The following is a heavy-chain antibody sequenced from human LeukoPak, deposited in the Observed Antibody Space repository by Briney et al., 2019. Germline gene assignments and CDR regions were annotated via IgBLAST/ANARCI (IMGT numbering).Heavy chain of an antibody. CDR1: GFIFSTYG. D-gene: IGHD1-14*01. CDR2: ISGGGGST. J-gene: IGHJ5*02. Sequence: PGGSLRLSCAASGFIFSTYGMTWFRQAPGKGLEWVSGISGGGGSTYYADSVKGRFTISRDNSKNTLYLQMDSLRAEDTALYYCAKGSGINHYHWIDPWGQGTLVTVSS. V-gene: IGHV3-23*01. CDR3: AKGSGINHYHWIDP.